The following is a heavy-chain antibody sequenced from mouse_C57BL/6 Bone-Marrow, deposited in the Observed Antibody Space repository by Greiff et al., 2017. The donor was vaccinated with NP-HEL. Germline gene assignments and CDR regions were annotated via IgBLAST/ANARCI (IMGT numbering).Heavy chain of an antibody. D-gene: IGHD2-4*01. CDR3: AREGGLRRRTYAMDY. J-gene: IGHJ4*01. Sequence: EVMLVESEGSLVQPGSSMKLSCTTSGFTFSDYYMAWVRQVPEKGLDWVANINYDGSSTYYLDSLKSRFIISRDNAKNILYLQMSSLKSEDTATYYCAREGGLRRRTYAMDYWGQGTSVTVSS. CDR2: INYDGSST. CDR1: GFTFSDYY. V-gene: IGHV5-16*01.